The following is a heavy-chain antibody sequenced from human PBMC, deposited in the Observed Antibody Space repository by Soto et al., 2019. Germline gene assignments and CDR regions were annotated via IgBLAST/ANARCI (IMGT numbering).Heavy chain of an antibody. Sequence: GGSLRLSFAASGLTFSSYAMSWVRQAPGKGLEWVSGISAGGGNTYYADSLKGRFTISRDNSKNTLYLQMNNLRADDTGVYYCADGGEWSFNFEYWGQGALVTVSS. J-gene: IGHJ4*02. CDR1: GLTFSSYA. CDR2: ISAGGGNT. D-gene: IGHD3-3*01. V-gene: IGHV3-23*01. CDR3: ADGGEWSFNFEY.